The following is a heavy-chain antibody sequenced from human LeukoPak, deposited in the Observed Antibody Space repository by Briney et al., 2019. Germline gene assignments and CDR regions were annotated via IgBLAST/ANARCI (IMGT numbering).Heavy chain of an antibody. Sequence: GGSLRLSCAASGFTFDDYTMHWVRQAPGKGLEWVSLISWDGGSTYYADSVKGRFTISRDNSKNSLYLQMNSLRTEDTALYYCAKEARPHYYYYYMDVWGKGTTVTVSS. CDR1: GFTFDDYT. J-gene: IGHJ6*03. V-gene: IGHV3-43*01. D-gene: IGHD6-6*01. CDR2: ISWDGGST. CDR3: AKEARPHYYYYYMDV.